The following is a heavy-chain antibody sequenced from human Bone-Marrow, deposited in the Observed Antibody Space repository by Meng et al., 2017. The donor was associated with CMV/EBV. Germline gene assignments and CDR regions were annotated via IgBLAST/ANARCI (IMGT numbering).Heavy chain of an antibody. CDR1: GGSVSSGSYY. V-gene: IGHV4-61*01. CDR2: IYYSGST. J-gene: IGHJ5*02. CDR3: ARYVWFGELGWFDP. D-gene: IGHD3-10*01. Sequence: GSLRHSCTVSGGSVSSGSYYWSWIRQPPGKGLEWIGYIYYSGSTNYNPSLKSRVTISVDTSKNQFSLKLSSVTAADTAVYYCARYVWFGELGWFDPWGQGTLVTVSS.